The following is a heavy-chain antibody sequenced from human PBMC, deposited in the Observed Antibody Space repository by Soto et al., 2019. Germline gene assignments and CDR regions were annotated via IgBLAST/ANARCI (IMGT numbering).Heavy chain of an antibody. D-gene: IGHD6-13*01. CDR1: GGFISSGGYY. CDR3: ARGDIAAAAPPDY. J-gene: IGHJ4*02. Sequence: QVQLQESGPGLVKPSQTLSLTCTVSGGFISSGGYYWSWIRQHPGKGLEWIGYIYYSGSTYYNPSLKGRVTISVDKSKNPSSLKLSSVTAADTAVYYCARGDIAAAAPPDYWGQGTLVTVSS. V-gene: IGHV4-31*03. CDR2: IYYSGST.